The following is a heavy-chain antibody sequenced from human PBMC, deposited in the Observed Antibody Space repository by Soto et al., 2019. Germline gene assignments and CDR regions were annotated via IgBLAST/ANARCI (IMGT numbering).Heavy chain of an antibody. V-gene: IGHV3-23*01. CDR3: AKTGFGDYDY. D-gene: IGHD4-17*01. CDR1: GFTFNSYG. CDR2: VSPSGENT. Sequence: EVQLLESGGGLVQPGGSLRLSCAASGFTFNSYGMSLVRQAPGKGLEWVAVVSPSGENTNYADSVKGRFTISRDNSNNTVNLQMNSLRAEDTAIYFCAKTGFGDYDYWGPGALVTVSS. J-gene: IGHJ4*02.